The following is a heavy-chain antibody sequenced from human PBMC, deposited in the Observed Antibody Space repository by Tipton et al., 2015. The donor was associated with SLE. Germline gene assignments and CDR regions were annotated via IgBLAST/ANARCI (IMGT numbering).Heavy chain of an antibody. Sequence: TLSLTCTVSGGSISSGSYYWGWIRQPPGKGLEWIGSIYHSGRTSYNPSLKSPVTISVDTSKNQFSLNLSSVTAADTAIYYCATYGQYTSSTFDYWGQGTLVTVSS. J-gene: IGHJ4*02. CDR1: GGSISSGSYY. CDR3: ATYGQYTSSTFDY. D-gene: IGHD6-6*01. CDR2: IYHSGRT. V-gene: IGHV4-39*07.